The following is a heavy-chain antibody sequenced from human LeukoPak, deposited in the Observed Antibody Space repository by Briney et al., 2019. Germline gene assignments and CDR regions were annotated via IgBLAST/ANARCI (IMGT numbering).Heavy chain of an antibody. D-gene: IGHD1-26*01. CDR3: ARATGTYWWFDS. Sequence: ASVKVSCKASGYTFTSYGISWVRQAPGQGLEWMGWISAYNGNTNYAQKLQGRVTMTTDTSTSTAYMELSRLGSDDTAIYYCARATGTYWWFDSWGQGTLVTVSS. CDR1: GYTFTSYG. V-gene: IGHV1-18*01. CDR2: ISAYNGNT. J-gene: IGHJ5*01.